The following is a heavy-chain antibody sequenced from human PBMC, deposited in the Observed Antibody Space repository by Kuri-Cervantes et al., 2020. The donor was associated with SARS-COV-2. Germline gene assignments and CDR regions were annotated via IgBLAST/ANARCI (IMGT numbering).Heavy chain of an antibody. D-gene: IGHD6-19*01. Sequence: SETLSLTCTVSGGSINSSSYYWGWIRQPPGKGLECTGSIYYSGSTYHRSSLKSRVTISIDTSKNQFSLELNSVTAADTSVYYCARHGAVVGGYYYPMDVW. CDR3: ARHGAVVGGYYYPMDV. CDR2: IYYSGST. CDR1: GGSINSSSYY. J-gene: IGHJ6*01. V-gene: IGHV4-39*01.